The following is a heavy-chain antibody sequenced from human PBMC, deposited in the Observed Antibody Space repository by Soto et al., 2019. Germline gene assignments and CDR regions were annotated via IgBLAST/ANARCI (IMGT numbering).Heavy chain of an antibody. D-gene: IGHD3-16*02. V-gene: IGHV3-30*18. CDR3: AKDRDDYVWGSYRTIDY. J-gene: IGHJ4*02. CDR2: ISYDGSNK. CDR1: GFTFSSYG. Sequence: QVQLVESGGGVVQPGRSLRLSCAASGFTFSSYGMHWVRQAPGKGLEWVAVISYDGSNKYYADSVKGRFTISRDNSKNTLYLQMTSLRAEDTAVYYCAKDRDDYVWGSYRTIDYWGQGTLVTVSS.